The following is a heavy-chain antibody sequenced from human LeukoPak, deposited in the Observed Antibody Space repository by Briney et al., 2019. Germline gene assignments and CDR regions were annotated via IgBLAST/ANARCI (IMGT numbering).Heavy chain of an antibody. V-gene: IGHV1-46*01. J-gene: IGHJ4*02. CDR2: INPSVGST. CDR1: GCTFPRQY. D-gene: IGHD3-3*01. CDR3: VRGGYDFSSGYYPSR. Sequence: SVKVSCKECGCTFPRQYMNWVRQALGQGLAWMGWINPSVGSTSYSQKFQDRVTMTGDTSTSPFYMELSSLRSEDTAVYYCVRGGYDFSSGYYPSRWGQGTLVTVSS.